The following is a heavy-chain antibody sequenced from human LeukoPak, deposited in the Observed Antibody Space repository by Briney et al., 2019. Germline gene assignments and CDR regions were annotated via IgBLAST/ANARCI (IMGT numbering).Heavy chain of an antibody. CDR3: ARVTGSMVRGVMRYYYYGMDV. Sequence: SETLSLTCFVYGESLSNYYWSWIRQSPGKGLEWIGQINQSGSTMYNPSLKSRVTLSVDRSKDQFSLKLSSVTAADTAVYYCARVTGSMVRGVMRYYYYGMDVWGQGTTVTVSS. V-gene: IGHV4-34*01. D-gene: IGHD3-10*01. CDR2: INQSGST. J-gene: IGHJ6*02. CDR1: GESLSNYY.